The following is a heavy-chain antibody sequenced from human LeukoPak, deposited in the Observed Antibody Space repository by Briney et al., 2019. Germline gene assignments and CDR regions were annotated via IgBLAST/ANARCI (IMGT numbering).Heavy chain of an antibody. CDR1: GYTFTGYY. V-gene: IGHV1-2*06. CDR2: INPNSGGT. Sequence: ASVKVSCKASGYTFTGYYMHWVRQAPGQGPEWMGRINPNSGGTNYAQKFQGRVTMTRDTSICTAYMELSRLRSDDTAVYYCARYEYLEQEYSRSSGGYWGQGTLVTVSP. J-gene: IGHJ4*02. CDR3: ARYEYLEQEYSRSSGGY. D-gene: IGHD6-6*01.